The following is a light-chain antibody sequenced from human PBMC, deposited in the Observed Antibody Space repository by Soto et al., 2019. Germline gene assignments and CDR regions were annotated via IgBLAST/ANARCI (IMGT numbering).Light chain of an antibody. CDR3: QKYNSAPWT. V-gene: IGKV1-27*01. CDR1: QVISNY. CDR2: AAS. J-gene: IGKJ1*01. Sequence: DIQMTQSPSSLSASVGDRVTITCRASQVISNYLAWYQQKPGKVPKLLIYAASTVQSGLPFRFSGSGSGTDFTLTLSSLQPEDVATYYCQKYNSAPWTFGQGTKVEIK.